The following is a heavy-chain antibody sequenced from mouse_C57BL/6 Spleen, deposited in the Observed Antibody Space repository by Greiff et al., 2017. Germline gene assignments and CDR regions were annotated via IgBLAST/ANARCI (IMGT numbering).Heavy chain of an antibody. D-gene: IGHD1-1*01. J-gene: IGHJ4*01. CDR1: GFTFSDYG. Sequence: EVQRVESGGGLVKPGGSLKLSCAASGFTFSDYGMHWVRQAPEKGLEWVAYISSGSSTIYYADTVKGRFTISRDNAKNTLFLQMTSLRSEDTAMYYCARDYYGSSYLYYYAMDYWGQGTSVTVSS. CDR3: ARDYYGSSYLYYYAMDY. CDR2: ISSGSSTI. V-gene: IGHV5-17*01.